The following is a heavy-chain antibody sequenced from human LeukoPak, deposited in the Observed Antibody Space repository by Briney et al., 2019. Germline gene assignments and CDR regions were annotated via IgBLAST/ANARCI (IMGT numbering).Heavy chain of an antibody. Sequence: SGPALVKPTQTLTLTCTFSGFSLTSIGVRVSWIRQPPGKALEWLARIDWDDDKFYSTSLKTRLTISKDTSKNQVVLTMTNMDPVDTATYYCGVNTVIQGVLIFDHWGQGSLVTVSS. J-gene: IGHJ4*02. V-gene: IGHV2-70*04. CDR2: IDWDDDK. CDR3: GVNTVIQGVLIFDH. D-gene: IGHD3-10*01. CDR1: GFSLTSIGVR.